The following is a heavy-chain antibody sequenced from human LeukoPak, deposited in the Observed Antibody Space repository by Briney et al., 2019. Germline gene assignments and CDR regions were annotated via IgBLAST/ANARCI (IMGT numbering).Heavy chain of an antibody. V-gene: IGHV3-30-3*01. CDR2: ISYDGSNE. J-gene: IGHJ3*02. Sequence: QTGGSLRLSCAASGFTFSMYAMQWVRQAPGKGLEWVAVISYDGSNEYYGDSVMGRFTISRDNSKNTLFLHMNSLRAADTAVYYCARDLGPGYSDNPAYETPGGFDIWGQGTMVTVSS. CDR3: ARDLGPGYSDNPAYETPGGFDI. D-gene: IGHD3-22*01. CDR1: GFTFSMYA.